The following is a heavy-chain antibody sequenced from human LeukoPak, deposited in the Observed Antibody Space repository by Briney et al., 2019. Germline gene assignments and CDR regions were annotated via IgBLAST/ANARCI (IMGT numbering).Heavy chain of an antibody. V-gene: IGHV4-59*01. Sequence: PSETLSLTCTVSGGSISHYYWSWIRQPPGKGLEWIGYIYYSGSTNYNPSLKSRVTISVDTSKNQFSLKLSSVTAADTAVYYCARDLSPNWYFDLWGRGTLVTVSS. J-gene: IGHJ2*01. CDR1: GGSISHYY. CDR2: IYYSGST. CDR3: ARDLSPNWYFDL.